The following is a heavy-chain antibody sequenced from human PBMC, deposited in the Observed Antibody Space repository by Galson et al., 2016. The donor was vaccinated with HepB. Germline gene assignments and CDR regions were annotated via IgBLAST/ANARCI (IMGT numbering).Heavy chain of an antibody. CDR1: GFDFSNYG. Sequence: SVKVSCKGSGFDFSNYGFSWVRQAPGQGLEWMGWISLYTGNSKYAENLQGRLIMTTDTSTRTAYMGLRSLRTDDTAVYFCATSASERPHSDYWGQGTLVTVSS. CDR2: ISLYTGNS. D-gene: IGHD2-2*01. V-gene: IGHV1-18*01. J-gene: IGHJ4*02. CDR3: ATSASERPHSDY.